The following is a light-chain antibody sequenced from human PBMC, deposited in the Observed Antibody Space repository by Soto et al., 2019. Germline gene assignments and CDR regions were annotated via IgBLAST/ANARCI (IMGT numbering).Light chain of an antibody. CDR3: QQCSNPPT. V-gene: IGKV3-11*01. CDR1: KSVGKY. J-gene: IGKJ4*01. Sequence: EFVLTQSPTTLSLYPVARHTLSCRASKSVGKYLAWHQQPPGPPPRLLIYDASNRATGPPASFSGTASATDSTPTISPLAPEDFAVYYRQQCSNPPTFGEGTKLDIK. CDR2: DAS.